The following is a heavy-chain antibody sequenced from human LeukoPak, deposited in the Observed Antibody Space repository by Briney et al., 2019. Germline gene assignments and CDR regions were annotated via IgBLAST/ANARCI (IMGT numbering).Heavy chain of an antibody. V-gene: IGHV3-48*03. J-gene: IGHJ4*02. Sequence: PGGSLRLSCAASGFTFSSYEMNWVRQAPRKGLGWVSYISSSGSTIYYPDSVKGRFTISRDNAQNSMYLQMNSLSAEDTAVYYCAELGGFDYWGQGTLVTVSS. D-gene: IGHD7-27*01. CDR1: GFTFSSYE. CDR2: ISSSGSTI. CDR3: AELGGFDY.